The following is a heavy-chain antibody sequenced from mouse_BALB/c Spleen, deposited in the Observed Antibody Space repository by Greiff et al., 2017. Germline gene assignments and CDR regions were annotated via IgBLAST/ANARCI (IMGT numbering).Heavy chain of an antibody. CDR3: ARSHDYD. CDR2: ISSGSSTI. V-gene: IGHV5-17*02. J-gene: IGHJ3*01. D-gene: IGHD2-4*01. Sequence: EVQLVESGGGLVQPGGSRKLSCAASGFTFSSFGMHWVRQAPEKGLEWVAYISSGSSTIYYADTVKGRFTISRDNPKNTLFLQMTSLRSEDTAMYYCARSHDYDWGQGTLVTVSA. CDR1: GFTFSSFG.